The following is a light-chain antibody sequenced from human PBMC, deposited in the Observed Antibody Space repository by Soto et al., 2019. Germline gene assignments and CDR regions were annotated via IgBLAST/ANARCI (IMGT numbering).Light chain of an antibody. CDR1: QSVLYSSNNKNY. CDR3: QQYHSTPS. J-gene: IGKJ4*01. V-gene: IGKV4-1*01. Sequence: DIVMTQSPDSLAVSLGERATINCKSSQSVLYSSNNKNYLAWYQQKPGQPPKLLIYWASTRESGVPDRFSGSGSGTDFTLTISSLQAEHVAVYYCQQYHSTPSFGGGTKVEIK. CDR2: WAS.